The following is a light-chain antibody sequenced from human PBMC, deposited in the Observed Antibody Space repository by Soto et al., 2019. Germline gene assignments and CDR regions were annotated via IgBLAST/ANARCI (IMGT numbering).Light chain of an antibody. J-gene: IGKJ2*01. CDR3: MQGPHWLYS. CDR2: QVS. Sequence: DVVMTQSPLSLPVTLGQPASISCRSSQSLVYSDGNTYLNWFHQRPGQSPRRLIYQVSNRDAGVPDRFRGSGSGPGFTLKISRVEAEDVGVYYCMQGPHWLYSFGQGTKLEIK. CDR1: QSLVYSDGNTY. V-gene: IGKV2-30*01.